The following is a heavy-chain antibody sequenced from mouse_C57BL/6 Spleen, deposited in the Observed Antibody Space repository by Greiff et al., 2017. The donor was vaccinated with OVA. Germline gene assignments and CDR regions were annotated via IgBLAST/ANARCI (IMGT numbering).Heavy chain of an antibody. D-gene: IGHD5-1*01. CDR3: ARYPYYFDY. CDR2: ISYDGSN. J-gene: IGHJ2*01. Sequence: DVKLQESGPGLVKPSQSLSLTCSVTGYSITSGYYWNWIRQFPGNKLEWMGYISYDGSNNYNPSLKNRISITRDTSKNQFFLKLNSVTTEDTATYYCARYPYYFDYWGQGTTLTVSS. CDR1: GYSITSGYY. V-gene: IGHV3-6*01.